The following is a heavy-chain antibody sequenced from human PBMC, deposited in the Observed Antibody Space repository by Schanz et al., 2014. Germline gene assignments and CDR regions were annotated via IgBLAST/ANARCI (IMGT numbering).Heavy chain of an antibody. J-gene: IGHJ6*02. D-gene: IGHD2-15*01. Sequence: EEQLLQSGGGLVQPGGSLRLSCAASGFTFSSYAMTWVRQAPGKGLEWVSSISHSGGSKYYADSVKGRFTISRDNSENTLYLQMNSLSADDTAVFYCAKGMGYCSGGTCYDYYYYGLDVWGQGTTVTDSS. CDR2: ISHSGGSK. CDR3: AKGMGYCSGGTCYDYYYYGLDV. V-gene: IGHV3-23*01. CDR1: GFTFSSYA.